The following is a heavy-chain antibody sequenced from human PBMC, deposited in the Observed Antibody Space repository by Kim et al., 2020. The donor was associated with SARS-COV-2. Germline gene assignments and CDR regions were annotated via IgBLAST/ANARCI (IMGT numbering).Heavy chain of an antibody. D-gene: IGHD4-17*01. V-gene: IGHV3-48*03. Sequence: STIYYADSVKGRFTISRDNAKNSLYLQMNSLRAEDTAVYYCAREDYGLDYWGQGTLVTVSS. J-gene: IGHJ4*02. CDR3: AREDYGLDY. CDR2: STI.